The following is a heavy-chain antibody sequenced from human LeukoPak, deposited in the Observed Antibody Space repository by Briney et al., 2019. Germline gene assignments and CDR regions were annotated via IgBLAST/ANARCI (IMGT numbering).Heavy chain of an antibody. CDR3: ARDTPYSSGWYR. J-gene: IGHJ5*02. CDR2: MNPNSGNT. CDR1: GYTFTSYD. Sequence: GASVKVSCKASGYTFTSYDINWVRQATGQGLEWMGWMNPNSGNTSYAQKFQGRVTMTRNTSISTAYMELSRLRSDDTAVYYCARDTPYSSGWYRWGQGTLVTVSS. D-gene: IGHD6-19*01. V-gene: IGHV1-8*01.